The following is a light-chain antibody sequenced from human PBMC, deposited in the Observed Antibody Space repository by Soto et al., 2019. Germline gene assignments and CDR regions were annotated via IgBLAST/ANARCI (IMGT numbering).Light chain of an antibody. V-gene: IGLV2-14*01. J-gene: IGLJ1*01. CDR2: EVS. CDR1: SSDVGGHEF. Sequence: QSALTQPASVSGSPGQSITISCTGTSSDVGGHEFVSWYQQHPGKAPKLMIYEVSNRPSGVSNRFSGSKSGNTASLTISGLQAEDEADYYCSSFRSGSTLFGTGTKLTVL. CDR3: SSFRSGSTL.